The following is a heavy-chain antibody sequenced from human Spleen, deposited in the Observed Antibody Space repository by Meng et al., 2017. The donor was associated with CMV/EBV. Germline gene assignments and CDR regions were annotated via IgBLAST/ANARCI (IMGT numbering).Heavy chain of an antibody. V-gene: IGHV3-43D*03. CDR3: ARGSYCSSTSCTRLYGMDV. CDR1: GFTFDDYA. D-gene: IGHD2-2*01. J-gene: IGHJ6*02. CDR2: ISWDGGST. Sequence: GESLKISCAASGFTFDDYAMHWVRQAPGKGLEWVSLISWDGGSTHYADSVKGRFTISRDNSKNSLYLQMNSLRAEDTAVYYCARGSYCSSTSCTRLYGMDVWGQGTTVTSP.